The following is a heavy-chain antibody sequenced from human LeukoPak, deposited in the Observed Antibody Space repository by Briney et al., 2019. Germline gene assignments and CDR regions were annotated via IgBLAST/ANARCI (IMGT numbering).Heavy chain of an antibody. Sequence: GGALRLSCAASGFTFSTYWMGWVRQAPGRGLEWVANIKPDGSDKYYVDSVKGRFTISRDNDKNSLYLQMNSLRAEDSAVYYCARGFLDYWGQGTLVTVSS. J-gene: IGHJ4*02. V-gene: IGHV3-7*04. D-gene: IGHD3-3*01. CDR2: IKPDGSDK. CDR1: GFTFSTYW. CDR3: ARGFLDY.